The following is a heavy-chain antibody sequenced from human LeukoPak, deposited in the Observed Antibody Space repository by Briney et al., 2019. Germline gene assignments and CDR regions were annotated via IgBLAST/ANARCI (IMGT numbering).Heavy chain of an antibody. Sequence: ASVKVSCKTSGYTFTVYYIHWVRQAPRQGLEWMGWINPTSGATNYAQKFQGRVTMTRDTSISTAYMELSRLRSDDTAVYYCARGAPTVTTDYWGQGTLVTVSS. V-gene: IGHV1-2*02. CDR1: GYTFTVYY. J-gene: IGHJ4*02. D-gene: IGHD4-17*01. CDR3: ARGAPTVTTDY. CDR2: INPTSGAT.